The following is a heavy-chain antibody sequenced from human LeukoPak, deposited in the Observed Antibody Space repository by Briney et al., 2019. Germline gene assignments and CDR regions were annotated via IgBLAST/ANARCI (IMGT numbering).Heavy chain of an antibody. V-gene: IGHV3-73*01. CDR2: IRTKPNNYAT. Sequence: GGSLRLSCAASGFTFTGSAIHWVRQAPGKGLEWVGRIRTKPNNYATAYAESVKGRFTVSRDDSKNTAYLQMNSLKTEDTAVYYCAKGIAARAYNWFDPWGQGTLVTVSS. CDR1: GFTFTGSA. D-gene: IGHD6-6*01. CDR3: AKGIAARAYNWFDP. J-gene: IGHJ5*02.